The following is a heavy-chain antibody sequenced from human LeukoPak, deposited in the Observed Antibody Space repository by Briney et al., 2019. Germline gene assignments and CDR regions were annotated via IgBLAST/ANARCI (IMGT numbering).Heavy chain of an antibody. J-gene: IGHJ3*02. Sequence: AASVKVSCKASGGTFSSYAISWVRQAPGQGLEWMGGIIPIFGTANYAQKFQGRVTITADKSTSTAYMELSSLRSEDTAVYYCASEGGTTDDAFDIWGRGTMVTVSS. CDR1: GGTFSSYA. CDR3: ASEGGTTDDAFDI. CDR2: IIPIFGTA. V-gene: IGHV1-69*06. D-gene: IGHD4-17*01.